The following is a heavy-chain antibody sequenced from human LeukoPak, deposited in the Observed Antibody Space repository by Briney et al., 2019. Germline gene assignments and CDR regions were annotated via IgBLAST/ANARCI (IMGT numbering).Heavy chain of an antibody. Sequence: GGSLRLSCAASGFTFSSYSMHWVRQSPGKGLEWVSSISSSSSYIYYTDSLKGRFTISRDNAKKSLYLQMNSLKTEDTAVYYCAREGLAYCGGDCYSGAFDIWGQGTMVTVSS. V-gene: IGHV3-21*04. J-gene: IGHJ3*02. CDR3: AREGLAYCGGDCYSGAFDI. CDR2: ISSSSSYI. CDR1: GFTFSSYS. D-gene: IGHD2-21*02.